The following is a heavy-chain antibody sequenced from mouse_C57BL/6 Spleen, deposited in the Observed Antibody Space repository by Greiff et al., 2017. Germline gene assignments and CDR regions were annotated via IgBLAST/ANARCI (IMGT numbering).Heavy chain of an antibody. V-gene: IGHV1-26*01. CDR3: AREGYSTPDY. CDR1: GYTFTDYY. CDR2: INPNNGGT. J-gene: IGHJ2*01. D-gene: IGHD2-5*01. Sequence: VQLQQSGPELVKPGASVKISCKASGYTFTDYYMNWVKQSHGKSLEWIGDINPNNGGTSYNQKFKGKATLTVDKSSSTAYMELRSLTSEDSAVYYCAREGYSTPDYWGQGTTLTVSS.